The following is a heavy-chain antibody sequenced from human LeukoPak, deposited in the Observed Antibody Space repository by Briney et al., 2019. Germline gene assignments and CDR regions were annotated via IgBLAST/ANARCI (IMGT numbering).Heavy chain of an antibody. CDR1: GFTFSSYS. V-gene: IGHV3-21*04. CDR3: ARGISGSYGEIDY. J-gene: IGHJ4*02. Sequence: ARGSLRLPCAASGFTFSSYSMNWVRQAPGKGLEWVSSISSSSSYIYYADSVKGRFTISRDNAKNSLYLQMNSLRAEDTAVYYCARGISGSYGEIDYWGQGTLVTVSS. D-gene: IGHD1-26*01. CDR2: ISSSSSYI.